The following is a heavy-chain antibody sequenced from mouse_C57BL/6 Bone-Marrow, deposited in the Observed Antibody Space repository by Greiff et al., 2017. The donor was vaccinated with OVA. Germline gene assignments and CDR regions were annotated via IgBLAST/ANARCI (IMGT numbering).Heavy chain of an antibody. D-gene: IGHD2-3*01. CDR1: GYTFTDYY. V-gene: IGHV1-26*01. Sequence: VQLQQSGPELVKPGASVKISCKASGYTFTDYYMNWVKQSHGKSLEWIGDINPNNGGTSYNQKFKGKATLTVDKSSSTAYMELRSLTSEDSAVYYCAREGLYDGYYDYWGQGTTLTGSS. CDR2: INPNNGGT. J-gene: IGHJ2*01. CDR3: AREGLYDGYYDY.